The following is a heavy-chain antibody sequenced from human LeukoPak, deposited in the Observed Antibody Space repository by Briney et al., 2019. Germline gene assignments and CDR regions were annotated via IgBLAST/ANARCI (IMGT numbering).Heavy chain of an antibody. D-gene: IGHD3-9*01. CDR2: IYHSGST. CDR1: GYSISSGYY. V-gene: IGHV4-38-2*02. CDR3: ARLSITIPHNDY. Sequence: SETLSLTCTVSGYSISSGYYWGWIRQPPGKGLEWIGSIYHSGSTYYNPSLKSRVTISVDTSKNQFSLKLSSVTAADTAVYYCARLSITIPHNDYWGQGTLVTVSS. J-gene: IGHJ4*02.